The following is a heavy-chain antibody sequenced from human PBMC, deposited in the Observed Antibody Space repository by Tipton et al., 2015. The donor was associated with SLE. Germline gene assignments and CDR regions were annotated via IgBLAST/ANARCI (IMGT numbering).Heavy chain of an antibody. D-gene: IGHD7-27*01. CDR2: INHSGNT. J-gene: IGHJ4*02. Sequence: AGLVKPSETLSLTCAVYGGSFSGYYWSWIRQPPGKGLEWIGEINHSGNTNYNPSLKSRVTISIDTSKNQFSLKVSSVTAADTAVYYCARDWGGDFNAFDYWGQGTVVTVSS. CDR3: ARDWGGDFNAFDY. V-gene: IGHV4-34*01. CDR1: GGSFSGYY.